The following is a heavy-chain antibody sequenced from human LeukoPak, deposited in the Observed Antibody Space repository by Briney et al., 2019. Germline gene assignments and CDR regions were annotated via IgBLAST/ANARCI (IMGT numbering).Heavy chain of an antibody. CDR3: ARDHTGWEEWLLSNNWFDP. CDR1: GYTFTSYG. Sequence: ASVKVSCKASGYTFTSYGISWVRQAPGQGLEWMGWISAYNGNTNYAQKLQGRVTMTTDTSTGTAYMELRSLRSDDTAVYYCARDHTGWEEWLLSNNWFDPWGQGTLVTVSS. CDR2: ISAYNGNT. V-gene: IGHV1-18*01. D-gene: IGHD3-3*01. J-gene: IGHJ5*02.